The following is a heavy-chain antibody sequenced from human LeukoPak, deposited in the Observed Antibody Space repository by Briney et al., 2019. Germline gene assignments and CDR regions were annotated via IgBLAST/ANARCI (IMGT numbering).Heavy chain of an antibody. CDR1: GFTFSSYA. J-gene: IGHJ3*02. CDR2: ISSSGSTI. D-gene: IGHD1-1*01. V-gene: IGHV3-11*04. Sequence: GGSLRLSCAASGFTFSSYAMSWIRQAPGKGLEWVSYISSSGSTIYYADSVKGQFTISRDNAKNSLYLQMNSLRAEDTAVYYCARDPVHGTDAFDIWGQGIMVTVSS. CDR3: ARDPVHGTDAFDI.